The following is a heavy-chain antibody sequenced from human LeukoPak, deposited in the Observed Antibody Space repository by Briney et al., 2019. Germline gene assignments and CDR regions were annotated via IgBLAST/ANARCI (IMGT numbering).Heavy chain of an antibody. J-gene: IGHJ6*03. Sequence: SETLSLTCAVYGGSFSGYYWSWIRQPPGKGLEWIREINHSGSTNYNPSLKSRVTISVDTSKNQFSLKLSSVTAADTAVYYCARLRLRYFDWSYYMDVWGKGTTVTISS. CDR1: GGSFSGYY. V-gene: IGHV4-34*01. CDR2: INHSGST. D-gene: IGHD3-9*01. CDR3: ARLRLRYFDWSYYMDV.